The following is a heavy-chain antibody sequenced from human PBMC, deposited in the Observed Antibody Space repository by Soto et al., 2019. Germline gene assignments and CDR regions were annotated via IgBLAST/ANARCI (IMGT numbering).Heavy chain of an antibody. V-gene: IGHV1-24*01. CDR1: GYTLTELS. CDR3: ATVAFSGYYDSSGYYHDY. CDR2: FDPEDGET. D-gene: IGHD3-22*01. J-gene: IGHJ4*02. Sequence: ASVKVSCKVSGYTLTELSMHWVRQAPGKGLEWMGGFDPEDGETIYAQKFQGRVTMTEDTSTDTAYMEPSSLRSEDTAVYYCATVAFSGYYDSSGYYHDYWGQGTLVTVSS.